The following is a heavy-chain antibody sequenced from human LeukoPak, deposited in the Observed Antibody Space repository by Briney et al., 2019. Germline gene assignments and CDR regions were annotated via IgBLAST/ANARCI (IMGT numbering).Heavy chain of an antibody. CDR1: GYTFTAYI. J-gene: IGHJ4*02. CDR2: INSKSGGT. D-gene: IGHD2-21*02. Sequence: ASVKVSCKASGYTFTAYIMHWVRQAPGQGLEYMGWINSKSGGTNYAQKFGGRVTMTSDTSINTVYMDLRRLGLDDTAVYYCARDDALTAMWEFDSWGQGTLVTVSS. CDR3: ARDDALTAMWEFDS. V-gene: IGHV1-2*02.